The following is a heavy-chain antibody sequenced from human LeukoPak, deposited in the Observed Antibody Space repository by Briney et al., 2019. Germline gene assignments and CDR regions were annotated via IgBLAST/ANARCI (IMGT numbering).Heavy chain of an antibody. J-gene: IGHJ6*03. V-gene: IGHV1-2*02. CDR1: GYTFTGYY. CDR3: ARDLVDTAVGYYYYYYMDV. CDR2: INPNSGGT. Sequence: ASVKVSCTASGYTFTGYYMHWVRQAPGQGLEWMGWINPNSGGTNYAQTFQGRVTMTRDTSISTAYMELSRLRSDDTAVYYCARDLVDTAVGYYYYYYMDVWGKGTTVTVSS. D-gene: IGHD5-18*01.